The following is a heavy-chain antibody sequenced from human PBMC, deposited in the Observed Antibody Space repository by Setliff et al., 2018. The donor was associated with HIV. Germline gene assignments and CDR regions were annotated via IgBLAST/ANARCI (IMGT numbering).Heavy chain of an antibody. V-gene: IGHV4-34*01. J-gene: IGHJ3*02. CDR2: IHSSGNT. Sequence: NPSETLSLTCAVYGGSLSDYYWSWIRQPPGKGLEWLGEIHSSGNTNYSPSLKGRVTISVDTPKNQYSLNLKSVTAADTAVYYCARVREGFLPYDAFEIWGQGTMVTVS. CDR1: GGSLSDYY. CDR3: ARVREGFLPYDAFEI. D-gene: IGHD3-3*01.